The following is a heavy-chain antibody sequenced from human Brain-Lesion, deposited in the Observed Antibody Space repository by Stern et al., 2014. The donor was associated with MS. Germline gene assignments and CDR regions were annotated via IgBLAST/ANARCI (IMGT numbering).Heavy chain of an antibody. J-gene: IGHJ4*02. CDR1: GGSISSGSDY. D-gene: IGHD5-18*01. CDR2: IHPRGSA. V-gene: IGHV4-61*02. CDR3: ASGYRIFDY. Sequence: VHLVESGPGLVKPSQTLSLTCTVSGGSISSGSDYWSWIRPPVGKGLEWIGRIHPRGSAFYTPSLKSRVTISTDTSMTQFSLELTSATAADTAIYYCASGYRIFDYWGQGILVTVSS.